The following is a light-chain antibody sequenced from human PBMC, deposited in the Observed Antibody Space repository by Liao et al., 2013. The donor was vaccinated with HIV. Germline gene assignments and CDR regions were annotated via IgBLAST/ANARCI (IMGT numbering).Light chain of an antibody. J-gene: IGLJ1*01. V-gene: IGLV3-1*01. CDR3: QVWDSSSDHHYV. CDR2: QDS. Sequence: SYELTQPPSVSVSPGQTASITCSGDKLGDEDVCWYQQKPGQSPVLVIYQDSRRPSGIPERFSGSNSGNTATLTISGTQAIDEADYYCQVWDSSSDHHYVFGTGTKVTVL. CDR1: KLGDED.